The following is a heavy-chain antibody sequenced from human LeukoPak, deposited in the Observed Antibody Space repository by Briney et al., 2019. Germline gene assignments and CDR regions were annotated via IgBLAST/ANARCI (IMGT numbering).Heavy chain of an antibody. J-gene: IGHJ4*02. V-gene: IGHV5-51*01. CDR2: IYPGDSDT. CDR1: XYXXXXXX. D-gene: IGHD5-18*01. Sequence: GXSLKISCEGXXYXXXXXXXAXGRQXPXXXXXXXGIIYPGDSDTRYSPSFQGQVTISADKSISTAYLRWRSLKASDTAMYYCARQWYEDTAMVDYWGQGTLVTVSS. CDR3: ARQWYEDTAMVDY.